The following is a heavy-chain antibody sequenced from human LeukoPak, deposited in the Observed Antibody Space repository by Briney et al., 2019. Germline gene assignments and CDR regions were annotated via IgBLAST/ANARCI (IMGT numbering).Heavy chain of an antibody. CDR1: GYTFTSYD. J-gene: IGHJ4*02. Sequence: ASVKVSCKASGYTFTSYDINWVRQATGQGLEWMGWMNPNSGNTGYAQKFQGRVTMTRNTSISTAYMELSSLRSEDTAVYYCARSEQWLALIDYWGQGTLVTVSS. V-gene: IGHV1-8*01. CDR2: MNPNSGNT. D-gene: IGHD6-19*01. CDR3: ARSEQWLALIDY.